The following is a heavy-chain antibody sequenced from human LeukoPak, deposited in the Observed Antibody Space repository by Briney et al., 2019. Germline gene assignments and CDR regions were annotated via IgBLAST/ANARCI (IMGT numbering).Heavy chain of an antibody. CDR3: ARGPIHLYYYYYYMDV. CDR1: GYTLTELS. Sequence: GASVKVSCKVSGYTLTELSMHWVRQAPGKGLEWMGGFDPEDGETIYAQKFQGRVTMTEDTSIDTAYMELSSLRSEDTAVYYCARGPIHLYYYYYYMDVWGKGTTVTVSS. V-gene: IGHV1-24*01. CDR2: FDPEDGET. J-gene: IGHJ6*03.